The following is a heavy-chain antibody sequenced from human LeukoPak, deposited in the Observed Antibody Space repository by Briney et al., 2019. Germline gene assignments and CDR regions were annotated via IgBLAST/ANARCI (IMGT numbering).Heavy chain of an antibody. CDR3: AKDRFYHDSNGYSN. Sequence: SGGSLRLSCAASGFTFSSYWMHWVRQAPGKGLVWVSRINSDGSSTSYADSVKGRFNISRDNAKNTLYLHMNSLIPEDTAFYYCAKDRFYHDSNGYSNWGQGTLVTVSS. J-gene: IGHJ4*02. D-gene: IGHD3-22*01. CDR2: INSDGSST. V-gene: IGHV3-74*01. CDR1: GFTFSSYW.